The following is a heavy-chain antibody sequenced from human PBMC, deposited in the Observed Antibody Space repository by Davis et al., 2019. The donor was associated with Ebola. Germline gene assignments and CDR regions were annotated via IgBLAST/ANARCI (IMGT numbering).Heavy chain of an antibody. V-gene: IGHV3-23*01. CDR3: GGAWD. J-gene: IGHJ4*02. CDR1: GFTFSSYA. Sequence: PGGSLRLSCAASGFTFSSYAMSWVRQAPGQGLEWVSSISGSGGSPYYADSVRGRFTISRDNSRNTLYLQMNSLRAEDTAVYYCGGAWDWGQGTLVTVSS. CDR2: ISGSGGSP. D-gene: IGHD1-26*01.